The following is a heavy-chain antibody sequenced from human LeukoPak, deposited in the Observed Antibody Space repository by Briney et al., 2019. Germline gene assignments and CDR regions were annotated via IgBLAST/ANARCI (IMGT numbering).Heavy chain of an antibody. CDR1: GGTFSSYA. CDR2: IIPIFGTA. CDR3: ARDLEYGSGSSLFDY. D-gene: IGHD3-10*01. J-gene: IGHJ4*02. V-gene: IGHV1-69*05. Sequence: SVKVSCQASGGTFSSYAISWVRQAPGQGLEWMGGIIPIFGTANYAQKFQGRVTITTDESTSTAYMELSSLRSEDTAVYYCARDLEYGSGSSLFDYWGQGTLVTVSS.